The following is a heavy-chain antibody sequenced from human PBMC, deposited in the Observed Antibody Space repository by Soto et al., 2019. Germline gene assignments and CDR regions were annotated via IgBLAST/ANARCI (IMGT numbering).Heavy chain of an antibody. Sequence: EVQLVESGGGLVQPGRSLRLSCAASGFTFDDYAMHWVRQAPGKGLEWVSGIRWNSGSIGYADSVKGRFTISRDNAKHSLYLQMNSLRAEDTALYYCAKDMEYSSSWYEYSAFAYWGQGTLVTVSS. CDR2: IRWNSGSI. CDR3: AKDMEYSSSWYEYSAFAY. D-gene: IGHD6-13*01. V-gene: IGHV3-9*01. J-gene: IGHJ4*02. CDR1: GFTFDDYA.